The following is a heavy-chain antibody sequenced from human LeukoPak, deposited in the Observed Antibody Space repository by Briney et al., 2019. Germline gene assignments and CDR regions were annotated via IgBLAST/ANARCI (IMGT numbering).Heavy chain of an antibody. J-gene: IGHJ3*02. Sequence: SVTVSCKASGDTFSSHSLSWVRQAPGQGLEWMGRIISVFGTTNYAQKFQGRLTISADESSRTAYMELSSLRSEDTAVYFCATEWADAFDIWGQGTMVTVSS. CDR1: GDTFSSHS. V-gene: IGHV1-69*13. D-gene: IGHD1-26*01. CDR3: ATEWADAFDI. CDR2: IISVFGTT.